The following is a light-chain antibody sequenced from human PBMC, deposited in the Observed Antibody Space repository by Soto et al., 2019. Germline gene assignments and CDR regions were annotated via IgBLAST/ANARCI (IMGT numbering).Light chain of an antibody. CDR3: QQYAEGTPIT. CDR1: QTVNSDY. Sequence: EVVMTQSPATLSVSPGETSTLSCSRLQTVNSDYLAGYQQKPGQAPRLLIYGASNRATGIPDRFSGSGSGRDFTLTISRLESDDFALYYCQQYAEGTPITFGQGTRLEIK. CDR2: GAS. V-gene: IGKV3-20*01. J-gene: IGKJ5*01.